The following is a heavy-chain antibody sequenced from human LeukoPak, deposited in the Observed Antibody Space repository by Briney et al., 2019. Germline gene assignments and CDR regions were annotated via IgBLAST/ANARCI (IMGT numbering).Heavy chain of an antibody. CDR2: ISYDGSNK. D-gene: IGHD3-22*01. Sequence: PGGSLRLSCAASGFTFSSYGMHWVRQAPGKGLEWVAVISYDGSNKYYADSVKGRFTISRDNSKNTLYLQMNSLRAEDTAVYYCAKDMDYYDSSGYYLPIYMDVWGKGTTVTVSS. CDR1: GFTFSSYG. V-gene: IGHV3-30*18. CDR3: AKDMDYYDSSGYYLPIYMDV. J-gene: IGHJ6*03.